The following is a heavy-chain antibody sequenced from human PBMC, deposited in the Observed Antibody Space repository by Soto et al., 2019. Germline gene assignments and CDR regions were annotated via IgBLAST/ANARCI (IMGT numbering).Heavy chain of an antibody. CDR1: GFTVSSNY. J-gene: IGHJ6*03. CDR3: AVGGGCSGGSCYSIDYYYYMDV. V-gene: IGHV3-66*01. CDR2: IYSGGST. D-gene: IGHD2-15*01. Sequence: EVQLVESGGGLVQPGGSLRLSCAASGFTVSSNYMSWVRQAPGKGLEWVSVIYSGGSTYYADSVKGRFTISRDNSKNTLYLQMNSLRAEDTAVYYCAVGGGCSGGSCYSIDYYYYMDVWGKGTTVTVSS.